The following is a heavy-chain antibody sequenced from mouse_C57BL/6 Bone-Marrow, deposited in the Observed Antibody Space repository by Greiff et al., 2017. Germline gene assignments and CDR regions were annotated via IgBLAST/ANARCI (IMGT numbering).Heavy chain of an antibody. D-gene: IGHD2-2*01. V-gene: IGHV5-6*01. CDR2: ISSGGSYT. CDR1: GFTFSSYG. J-gene: IGHJ4*01. CDR3: ARPLYGYGGDYAMDY. Sequence: EVKLVESGGDLVKPGGSLKLSCAASGFTFSSYGMSWVSQTPDKRLEWVATISSGGSYTYYPDSVKGRFTISRDKATNTLYLHISSLKSEDTAMYYCARPLYGYGGDYAMDYWGQGTSVTVSS.